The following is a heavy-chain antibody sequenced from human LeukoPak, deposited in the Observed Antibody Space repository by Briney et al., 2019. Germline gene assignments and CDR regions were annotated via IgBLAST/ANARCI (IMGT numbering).Heavy chain of an antibody. D-gene: IGHD4-17*01. Sequence: PSETLSLTCTVSGGSISSSSYYWGWIRQPPGKGLEWIGNIYYTGNTYYNPSLKSRVTISVDTSKNQFSLELSSVTAADTAVYHCARDTVLNYFDYWGQGTLVTVSS. CDR3: ARDTVLNYFDY. J-gene: IGHJ4*02. CDR2: IYYTGNT. CDR1: GGSISSSSYY. V-gene: IGHV4-39*02.